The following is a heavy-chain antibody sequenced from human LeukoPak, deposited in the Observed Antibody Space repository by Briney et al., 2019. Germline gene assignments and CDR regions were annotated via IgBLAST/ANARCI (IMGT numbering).Heavy chain of an antibody. CDR1: GGSLSGSY. CDR2: INHSGRT. Sequence: SETLSLTCAVSGGSLSGSYCTWVRQSPGEGLEWIGEINHSGRTNYNPSLQSRVTISLDATRSQFSLILRSVTAADTAVYYCARGPCSSINCPLRFWGQGTLVTVSS. D-gene: IGHD2-2*01. V-gene: IGHV4-34*01. J-gene: IGHJ4*02. CDR3: ARGPCSSINCPLRF.